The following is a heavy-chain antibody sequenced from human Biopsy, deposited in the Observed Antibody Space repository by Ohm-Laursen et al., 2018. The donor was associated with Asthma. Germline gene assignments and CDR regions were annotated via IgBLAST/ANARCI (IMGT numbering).Heavy chain of an antibody. CDR3: ASDFPKDYVRYNFQF. V-gene: IGHV1-24*01. D-gene: IGHD4-17*01. CDR1: GYSLTDLS. Sequence: GSSVKASCKISGYSLTDLSMHWVRQAPGQGLEWMGGHDHEEGGTVNARRFQGRVTMTEDTSTDTAYMELSSLSSDGTAVYYCASDFPKDYVRYNFQFWGQGTLVTVSS. CDR2: HDHEEGGT. J-gene: IGHJ4*02.